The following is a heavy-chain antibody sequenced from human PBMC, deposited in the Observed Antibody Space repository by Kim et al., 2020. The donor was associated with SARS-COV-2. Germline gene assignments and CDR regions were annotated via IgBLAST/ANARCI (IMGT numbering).Heavy chain of an antibody. CDR2: ISRRSSHT. Sequence: GGSLRLSCAASGFNFSDFYMSWIRQGPGKGLEWVSYISRRSSHTNYADSVKGRFTISRDNSQNSLYLQMDNLRAEDTAIYYCARDTTSPRSPTDLDFWGRGTLVAVYS. CDR3: ARDTTSPRSPTDLDF. V-gene: IGHV3-11*05. CDR1: GFNFSDFY. J-gene: IGHJ4*02.